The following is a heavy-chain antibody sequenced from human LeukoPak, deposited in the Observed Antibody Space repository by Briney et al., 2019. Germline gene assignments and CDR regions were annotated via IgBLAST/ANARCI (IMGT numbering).Heavy chain of an antibody. Sequence: PGGSLRLSCAASGFIFSDYYLSWIRQAPGGGLEWVSYISGSGSTIYYADSVKGRFTISRDNSKNTLYLQMNSLRAEDTAVYYCARDGTTVTTIDYWGQGTLVTVSS. D-gene: IGHD4-17*01. CDR3: ARDGTTVTTIDY. J-gene: IGHJ4*02. V-gene: IGHV3-11*04. CDR2: ISGSGSTI. CDR1: GFIFSDYY.